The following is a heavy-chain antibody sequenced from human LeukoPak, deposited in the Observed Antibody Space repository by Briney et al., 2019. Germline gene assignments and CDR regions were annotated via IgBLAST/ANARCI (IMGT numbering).Heavy chain of an antibody. D-gene: IGHD4-17*01. CDR3: ATHGGGDYRGYFDY. V-gene: IGHV3-23*01. CDR1: GFTFSSYA. J-gene: IGHJ4*02. CDR2: ISGSGGST. Sequence: GGSLRLSCAASGFTFSSYAMSWVRQAPGKGLEWVSAISGSGGSTYYADSVKGRFTISRDNSKNTLYLQMNSLRAEDTAVYYCATHGGGDYRGYFDYWGQGTLVTVSS.